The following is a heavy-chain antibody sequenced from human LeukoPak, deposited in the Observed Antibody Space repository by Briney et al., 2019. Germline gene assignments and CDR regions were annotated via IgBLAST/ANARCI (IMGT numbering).Heavy chain of an antibody. CDR2: IYTSGST. CDR3: ARSSSSWN. D-gene: IGHD6-13*01. Sequence: PSETLSLTCTVSGGSISSGSYWWSWIRQPAGKGLEWIGRIYTSGSTNYNPSLKSRVTISVDTSKNQFSLKLSSVTAADTAVYYRARSSSSWNWGQGTLVTVSS. J-gene: IGHJ4*02. V-gene: IGHV4-61*02. CDR1: GGSISSGSYW.